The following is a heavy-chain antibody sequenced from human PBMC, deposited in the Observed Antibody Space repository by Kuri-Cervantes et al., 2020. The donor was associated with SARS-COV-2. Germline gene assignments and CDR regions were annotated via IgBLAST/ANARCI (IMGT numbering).Heavy chain of an antibody. Sequence: GESLKISCAASGFTFDDYGMSWVRQAPGKGLEWVSGINWNGGSTGYADSVKGRFTISRDNAKNSLYLQMNSLRAEDTAVYYCARDYGDFYFDYWGQGTLVTVSS. J-gene: IGHJ4*02. V-gene: IGHV3-20*04. CDR1: GFTFDDYG. CDR2: INWNGGST. CDR3: ARDYGDFYFDY. D-gene: IGHD4-17*01.